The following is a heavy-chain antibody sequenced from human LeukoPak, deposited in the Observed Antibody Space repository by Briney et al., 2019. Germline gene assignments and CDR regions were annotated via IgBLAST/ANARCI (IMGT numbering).Heavy chain of an antibody. CDR1: GGTFSSYA. CDR3: ARVGMFGQLLSPYYYGMDV. D-gene: IGHD3-10*02. V-gene: IGHV1-69*04. Sequence: SVKVSCKASGGTFSSYAISWVRQAPGQGLEWMGRIIPILGIANYAQKFQGRVTITADKSTSTAYMELSSLRSDDTAVYYCARVGMFGQLLSPYYYGMDVWGQGTTVTVSS. J-gene: IGHJ6*02. CDR2: IIPILGIA.